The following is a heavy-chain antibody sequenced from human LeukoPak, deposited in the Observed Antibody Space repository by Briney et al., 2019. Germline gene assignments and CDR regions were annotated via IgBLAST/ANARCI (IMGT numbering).Heavy chain of an antibody. Sequence: ASVKVSFKASGGTFSSYAISWVRQAPGQGLEWMGGIIPIFGTANFAQKFQGRVTITADESTSTAYMELSSLRSEDTAVYYCARDRTSSWYRGGYWYFDLWGRGTLVTVSS. J-gene: IGHJ2*01. CDR1: GGTFSSYA. CDR3: ARDRTSSWYRGGYWYFDL. V-gene: IGHV1-69*13. D-gene: IGHD6-13*01. CDR2: IIPIFGTA.